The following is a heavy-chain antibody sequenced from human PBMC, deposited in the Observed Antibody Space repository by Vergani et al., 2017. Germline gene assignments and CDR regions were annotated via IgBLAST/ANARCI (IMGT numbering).Heavy chain of an antibody. Sequence: QVQLQESGPGLVKPSQTLSLICSVSGDSITSSTYYWSWTRQPAGKGLEYIGRIYTTGSTNYNPSRKSRVTISVDTSKNQFSLNLSSVTAADTAMYYCARVSYGRRDNWSQGALVTVSS. J-gene: IGHJ4*02. CDR2: IYTTGST. CDR1: GDSITSSTYY. V-gene: IGHV4-61*02. D-gene: IGHD3-10*01. CDR3: ARVSYGRRDN.